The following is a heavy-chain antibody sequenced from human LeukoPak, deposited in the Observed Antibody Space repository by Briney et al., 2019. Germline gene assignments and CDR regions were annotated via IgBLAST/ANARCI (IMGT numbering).Heavy chain of an antibody. CDR1: GGSISSYY. V-gene: IGHV4-59*08. D-gene: IGHD3-3*01. CDR2: IYYRGST. J-gene: IGHJ2*01. Sequence: TSETLSLTCTVSGGSISSYYWSWIRQPPGKGLEWIGYIYYRGSTNYNPSLKSRVTISVDTSKNQFSLKLSSVTAADTAVYYCARGDFWSGYFPSWYFDLWGRGTLVTVSS. CDR3: ARGDFWSGYFPSWYFDL.